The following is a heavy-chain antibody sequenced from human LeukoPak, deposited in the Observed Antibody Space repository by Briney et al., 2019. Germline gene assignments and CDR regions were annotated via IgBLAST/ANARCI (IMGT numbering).Heavy chain of an antibody. CDR3: AKDFIRILALIPWDY. CDR2: IRRDGDAI. Sequence: GGSLRLSCEASGFTFSDFGMHWVRQAPGKGLEWVAFIRRDGDAIYYADSVKGRFTTSRDNSRNVVYLQLNSLRPEDTAIYYCAKDFIRILALIPWDYWGQGTLVTVSP. D-gene: IGHD2-21*01. J-gene: IGHJ4*02. CDR1: GFTFSDFG. V-gene: IGHV3-30*02.